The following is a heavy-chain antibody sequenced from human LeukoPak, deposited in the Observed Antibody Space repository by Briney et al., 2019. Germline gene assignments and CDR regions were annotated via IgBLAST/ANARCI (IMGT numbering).Heavy chain of an antibody. CDR2: ISGSGGST. Sequence: GGSLRLSCAASGFTFTNYAMSWVRQAPGKGLEWVSAISGSGGSTYYADSVKGRFTISRDNSKNTLYLQMNSLRAEDTAVYYCAKDGGYSSSRAAFDIWGQGTMVTVSS. CDR3: AKDGGYSSSRAAFDI. J-gene: IGHJ3*02. D-gene: IGHD6-13*01. V-gene: IGHV3-23*01. CDR1: GFTFTNYA.